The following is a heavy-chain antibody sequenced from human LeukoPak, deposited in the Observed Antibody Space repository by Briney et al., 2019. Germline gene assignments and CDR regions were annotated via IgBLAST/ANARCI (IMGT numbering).Heavy chain of an antibody. CDR1: GFTFSDYY. V-gene: IGHV3-11*01. CDR3: ARAGYCSSTSCQYFQH. J-gene: IGHJ1*01. CDR2: ISSSGSTI. Sequence: GGSLRLSCAASGFTFSDYYMSWIRQAPGKGLEWVSYISSSGSTIYYADSVKGRFTISRDNAKNSLYLQMNSLRSEDTAVYYCARAGYCSSTSCQYFQHWGQGTLVTVSS. D-gene: IGHD2-2*01.